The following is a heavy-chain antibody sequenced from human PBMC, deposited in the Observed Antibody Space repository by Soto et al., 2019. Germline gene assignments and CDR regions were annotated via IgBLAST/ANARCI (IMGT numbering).Heavy chain of an antibody. CDR3: AGASSRVSSVVAAY. V-gene: IGHV1-46*01. J-gene: IGHJ4*02. CDR2: LNPGPNSA. Sequence: AASVKVSCKASNDSLSSHFIRWVRQAPGEGLEWMGILNPGPNSASYSKEFQGRLTLTSDMPSRTVYMQLSNLRSDDTAVYYCAGASSRVSSVVAAYWGQGTLVTVSS. D-gene: IGHD2-15*01. CDR1: NDSLSSHF.